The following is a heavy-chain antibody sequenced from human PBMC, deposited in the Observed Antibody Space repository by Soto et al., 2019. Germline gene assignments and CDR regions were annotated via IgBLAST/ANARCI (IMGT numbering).Heavy chain of an antibody. CDR2: IYYSAST. J-gene: IGHJ6*02. CDR3: ARDSRTPSGGMDV. Sequence: SETLSLTCTVSGGSINSGDYHWTWIRQFPGKGLEWIGGIYYSASTYYNPALVSRITISLDTSKNQFSLKLTSVTAADTAVYYCARDSRTPSGGMDVWGQGTTVTVSS. V-gene: IGHV4-30-4*01. CDR1: GGSINSGDYH.